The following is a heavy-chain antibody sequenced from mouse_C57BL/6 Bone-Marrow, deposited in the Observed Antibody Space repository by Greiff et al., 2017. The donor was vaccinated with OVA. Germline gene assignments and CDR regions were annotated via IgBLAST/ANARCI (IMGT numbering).Heavy chain of an antibody. V-gene: IGHV1-72*01. D-gene: IGHD1-1*01. CDR3: ARREDYYGSSYVSWFAY. J-gene: IGHJ3*01. CDR2: IDPNSGGT. CDR1: GYTFTSYW. Sequence: QVQLQQPGAELVKPGASVKLSCKASGYTFTSYWMHWVKQRPGRGLEWIGRIDPNSGGTKYNEKFKSKATLTVAKPSSTAYMQLSSLTSEDSAVYYCARREDYYGSSYVSWFAYWGQGTLVTVSA.